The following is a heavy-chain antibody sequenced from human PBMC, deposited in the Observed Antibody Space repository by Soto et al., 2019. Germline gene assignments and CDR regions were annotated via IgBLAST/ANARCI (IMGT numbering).Heavy chain of an antibody. D-gene: IGHD6-13*01. CDR1: GYSFISSW. CDR3: ARMMAASGTAFDY. CDR2: IYPGDSDT. Sequence: ESLKISCQASGYSFISSWIGWVRQRPGKGLEWMGIIYPGDSDTRYSPSFQGEVTISADKSTSTAYLQWSSLKDSDTATYYCARMMAASGTAFDYWGQGALVTVSS. J-gene: IGHJ4*02. V-gene: IGHV5-51*01.